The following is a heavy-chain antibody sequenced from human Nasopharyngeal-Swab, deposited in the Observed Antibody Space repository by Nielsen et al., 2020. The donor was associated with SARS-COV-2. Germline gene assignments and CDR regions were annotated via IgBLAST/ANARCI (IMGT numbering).Heavy chain of an antibody. D-gene: IGHD3/OR15-3a*01. Sequence: GGSLRLSCTGSGFNFGDYALSWVRQAPGKGLEWIAFIRTGANGGTTEYAASVAGRFTVSRDDSKTIAYLQMNSLRIEDTAVYYCTAQERYGYVFLYFDYWGRGTLVSVSS. CDR2: IRTGANGGTT. CDR1: GFNFGDYA. V-gene: IGHV3-49*04. J-gene: IGHJ4*02. CDR3: TAQERYGYVFLYFDY.